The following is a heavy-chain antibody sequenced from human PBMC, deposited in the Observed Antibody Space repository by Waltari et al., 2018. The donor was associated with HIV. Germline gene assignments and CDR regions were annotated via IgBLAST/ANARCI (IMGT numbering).Heavy chain of an antibody. V-gene: IGHV4-39*01. D-gene: IGHD1-26*01. J-gene: IGHJ4*02. Sequence: QLQLQESGPGLVKPSETLSLTCTVSGGSIRRSSYYWGWIRQPPGKGLEWIGSIYYSGSTYYNPSLKSRVTISVDTSKNQFSLKLSSVTAADTAVYYCARHRGDSGSYLGYWGQGTLVTVSS. CDR3: ARHRGDSGSYLGY. CDR1: GGSIRRSSYY. CDR2: IYYSGST.